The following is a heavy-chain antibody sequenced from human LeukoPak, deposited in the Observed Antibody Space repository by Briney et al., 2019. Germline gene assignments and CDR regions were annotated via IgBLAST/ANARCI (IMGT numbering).Heavy chain of an antibody. CDR2: IYTSGST. Sequence: SQTLSLTCTVSGGSISSGSYYWSWIRRPAGKGLEWIGRIYTSGSTNYNPSLKSRVTISVDTSKNQFSLKLSSVTAADTAVYYCASAYYDFWSGLGYWGQGTLVTVSS. J-gene: IGHJ4*02. CDR3: ASAYYDFWSGLGY. V-gene: IGHV4-61*02. D-gene: IGHD3-3*01. CDR1: GGSISSGSYY.